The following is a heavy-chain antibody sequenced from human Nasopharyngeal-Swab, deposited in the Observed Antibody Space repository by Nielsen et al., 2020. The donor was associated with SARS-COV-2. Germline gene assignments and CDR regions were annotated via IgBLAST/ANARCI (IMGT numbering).Heavy chain of an antibody. D-gene: IGHD6-6*01. J-gene: IGHJ5*02. CDR1: GFTLSSYA. V-gene: IGHV3-23*01. Sequence: GGSLRLSCAASGFTLSSYAMSWVRQAPGKGLEWVSAISGSGGSTYYADSVKGRFTISRDNSKNTLYLQMNSLRAEDTAVYYCAKDAIEYSSSSWFGWFDPWGQGTLVTVSS. CDR2: ISGSGGST. CDR3: AKDAIEYSSSSWFGWFDP.